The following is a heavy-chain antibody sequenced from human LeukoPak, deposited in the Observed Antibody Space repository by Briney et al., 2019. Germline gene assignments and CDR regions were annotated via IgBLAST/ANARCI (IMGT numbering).Heavy chain of an antibody. CDR2: IYPGDSEC. Sequence: GESLKISCKGSGFSLTSYWIAWVRQMPGKGLEWMGIIYPGDSECRYSPSFQGQVTFSADKSISTAYLQWTSLKASDTAMYYCARPGWGGPLDAFDLWGQGTMVTVSS. V-gene: IGHV5-51*01. J-gene: IGHJ3*01. D-gene: IGHD7-27*01. CDR3: ARPGWGGPLDAFDL. CDR1: GFSLTSYW.